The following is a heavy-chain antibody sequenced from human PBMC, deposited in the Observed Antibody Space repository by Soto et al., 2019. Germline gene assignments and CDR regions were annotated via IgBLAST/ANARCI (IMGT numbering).Heavy chain of an antibody. Sequence: GASVKVSCKASGYTFTSYGISWVRQAPGQGLEWMGWISAYNGNTNYAQKLQGRVTMTTDTSTSTAYMELRSLRSDDTAVYYCARDLPEQWELLIRGYYFDYWGQGTLVTVSS. CDR3: ARDLPEQWELLIRGYYFDY. J-gene: IGHJ4*02. V-gene: IGHV1-18*01. CDR2: ISAYNGNT. CDR1: GYTFTSYG. D-gene: IGHD1-26*01.